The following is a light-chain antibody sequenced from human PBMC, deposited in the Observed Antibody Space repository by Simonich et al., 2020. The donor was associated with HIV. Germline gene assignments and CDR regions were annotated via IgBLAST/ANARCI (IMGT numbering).Light chain of an antibody. CDR1: SSNIGSNN. V-gene: IGLV1-44*01. J-gene: IGLJ3*02. CDR3: AAWDDSLNTWV. Sequence: QSVLTQPPSASGTPGQRVTISCSGSSSNIGSNNVNWYQQLPGTAPKLLIYRNNQRPSGVPDRFSGSKSGTSASLAISGLQSEDEADYYCAAWDDSLNTWVFGGGTKLTVL. CDR2: RNN.